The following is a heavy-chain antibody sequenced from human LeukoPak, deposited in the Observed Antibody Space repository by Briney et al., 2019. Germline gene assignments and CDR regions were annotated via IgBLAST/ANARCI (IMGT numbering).Heavy chain of an antibody. CDR1: GGSISSSSYC. J-gene: IGHJ4*02. D-gene: IGHD6-19*01. V-gene: IGHV4-39*01. CDR3: ARSLYSSDFDY. Sequence: SETLSLTCTVSGGSISSSSYCWGWIRQPPGKGLEWIGSIYYSGSTYYNPSLKSRVTISVDTSKNQFSLKLSSVTAADTAVYYCARSLYSSDFDYWGQGTLVTVSS. CDR2: IYYSGST.